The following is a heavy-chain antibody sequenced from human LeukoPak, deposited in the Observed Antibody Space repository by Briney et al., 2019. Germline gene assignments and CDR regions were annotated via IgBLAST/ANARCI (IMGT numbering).Heavy chain of an antibody. CDR3: ARDYYDSSGYYFSPPDDAFDI. J-gene: IGHJ3*02. Sequence: SETLSLTCTVSGGSISSYYWSWIRQPAGKGLEWIGRIYTSGSTNYNPSLKSRVTMSVDTSKNQFSLKLSSVTAADTAVYYCARDYYDSSGYYFSPPDDAFDIWGQGTMVTVSS. D-gene: IGHD3-22*01. CDR1: GGSISSYY. V-gene: IGHV4-4*07. CDR2: IYTSGST.